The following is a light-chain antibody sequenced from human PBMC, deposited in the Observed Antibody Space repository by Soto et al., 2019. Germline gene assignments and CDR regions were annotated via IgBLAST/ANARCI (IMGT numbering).Light chain of an antibody. V-gene: IGKV3-15*01. Sequence: EIVMTQSPATLSLSPGEGATLSCRASESVSSNLAWYQQKPGQAPSLLIFSASTRATGVPARFSGSGSGTEFTLTISILQSEDFAVYYCQQYYNWPRTFGQGTRVEI. CDR3: QQYYNWPRT. CDR1: ESVSSN. J-gene: IGKJ1*01. CDR2: SAS.